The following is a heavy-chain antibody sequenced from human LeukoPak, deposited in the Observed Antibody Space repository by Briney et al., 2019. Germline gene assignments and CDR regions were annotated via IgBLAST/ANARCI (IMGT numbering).Heavy chain of an antibody. V-gene: IGHV5-51*01. Sequence: PGESLKISCKGSGYSFTSYWIGWVRQMPGKGLEWMGIIYPGDSDTRYSPSFQGQVTISADKSISTAYLQWSSLKASDTAMYYCARQNWNYGHRGIDYGMDVWGQGTTVTVSS. J-gene: IGHJ6*02. CDR3: ARQNWNYGHRGIDYGMDV. CDR1: GYSFTSYW. D-gene: IGHD1-7*01. CDR2: IYPGDSDT.